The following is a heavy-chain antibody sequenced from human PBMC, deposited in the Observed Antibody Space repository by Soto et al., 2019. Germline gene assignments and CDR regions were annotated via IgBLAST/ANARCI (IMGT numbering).Heavy chain of an antibody. CDR1: GFSLSTSGAG. CDR3: FSVSSPNSLDP. CDR2: LYWDDDK. Sequence: QITLKESGPTLVKPTQTLTLTCTFSGFSLSTSGAGVGWIRQPPGKALEWLALLYWDDDKRYSPSLKSRLTNSNVTSKNQVVLIMSNMDPFYRSTYSCFSVSSPNSLDPWGQGILVIVSS. D-gene: IGHD3-10*01. V-gene: IGHV2-5*02. J-gene: IGHJ5*02.